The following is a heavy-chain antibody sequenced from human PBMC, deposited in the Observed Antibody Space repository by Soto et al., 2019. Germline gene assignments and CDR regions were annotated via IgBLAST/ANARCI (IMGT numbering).Heavy chain of an antibody. CDR3: ARLFGVGTGFGGVGV. Sequence: QVQLQESGPGLVKPSETLSLTCTVSGGSVSSGSYYWSWIRQPPGKGLEWIGHIHYTGRTNYNASLKSRVTVSVDTSKNQFSLNLSPMTAADTAVYYCARLFGVGTGFGGVGVWGQGTTVTVSS. D-gene: IGHD3-3*01. CDR1: GGSVSSGSYY. V-gene: IGHV4-61*01. J-gene: IGHJ6*02. CDR2: IHYTGRT.